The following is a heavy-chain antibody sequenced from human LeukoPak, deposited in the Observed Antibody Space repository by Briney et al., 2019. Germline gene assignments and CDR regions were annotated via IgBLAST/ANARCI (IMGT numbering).Heavy chain of an antibody. CDR2: INPSGGST. CDR3: ARDIGRLEQRPGSFDP. Sequence: ASVKVSCKASGYTFTTYFMHWVRQAPGHGLEWMGIINPSGGSTNYAQKFQGRVTMTRDMSTSTVYMELGSLRSEDTAVYYCARDIGRLEQRPGSFDPWGQGTLVTVSS. D-gene: IGHD1/OR15-1a*01. CDR1: GYTFTTYF. V-gene: IGHV1-46*01. J-gene: IGHJ5*02.